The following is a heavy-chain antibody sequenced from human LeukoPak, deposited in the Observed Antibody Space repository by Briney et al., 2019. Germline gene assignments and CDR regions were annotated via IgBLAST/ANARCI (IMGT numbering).Heavy chain of an antibody. CDR3: AGYSGSYLVLGTFDI. D-gene: IGHD1-26*01. Sequence: ASVKVSCKASGYTFTGYYFHWVRQAPGQGLEWMGWINPNSGGTNYARKFQGRVTMTRDTSISTAYMELSRLRSDDTAVYYCAGYSGSYLVLGTFDIWGQGTMVTVSS. CDR2: INPNSGGT. CDR1: GYTFTGYY. V-gene: IGHV1-2*02. J-gene: IGHJ3*02.